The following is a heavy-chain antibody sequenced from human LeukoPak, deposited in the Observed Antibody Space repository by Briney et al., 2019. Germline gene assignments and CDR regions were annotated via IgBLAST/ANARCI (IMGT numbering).Heavy chain of an antibody. D-gene: IGHD2-2*01. CDR3: ARESTVVVPAAWYYFDY. CDR2: IIPIFGTA. CDR1: GYTFTSYG. Sequence: ASVKVSCKASGYTFTSYGISWVRQAPGQGLEWMGGIIPIFGTANYAQKFQGRVTITADESTSTAYMELSSLRSEDTAVYYCARESTVVVPAAWYYFDYWGQGTLVTVS. V-gene: IGHV1-69*13. J-gene: IGHJ4*02.